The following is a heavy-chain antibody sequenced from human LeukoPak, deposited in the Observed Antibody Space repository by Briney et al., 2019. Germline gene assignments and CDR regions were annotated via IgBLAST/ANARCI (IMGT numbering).Heavy chain of an antibody. CDR1: GFAFSIYG. CDR3: ARDVGPYYYGSGSSSAFDI. J-gene: IGHJ3*02. V-gene: IGHV3-30*02. Sequence: PGGSLRLSCAASGFAFSIYGMHWVRQAQGKGLEWVSFIRHDGSNKYYADSVKGRFTISKDNSKSTLSLRMNSLRAEDTAVYYCARDVGPYYYGSGSSSAFDIWGQGTLVTVS. CDR2: IRHDGSNK. D-gene: IGHD3-10*01.